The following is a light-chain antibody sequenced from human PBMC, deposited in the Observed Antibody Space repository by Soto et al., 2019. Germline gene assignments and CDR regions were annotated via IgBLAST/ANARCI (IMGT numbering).Light chain of an antibody. CDR3: CSYAGSSLYV. CDR1: SSDVGSYNL. J-gene: IGLJ1*01. Sequence: QCALTQPASVYGSPGQSITISCTGTSSDVGSYNLVSWYQQYPGKAPKLMIYEGSKRPSGVSNRFSGSKSGNTASLTISGLQAEDEADYYCCSYAGSSLYVFGTGTKLTVL. V-gene: IGLV2-23*01. CDR2: EGS.